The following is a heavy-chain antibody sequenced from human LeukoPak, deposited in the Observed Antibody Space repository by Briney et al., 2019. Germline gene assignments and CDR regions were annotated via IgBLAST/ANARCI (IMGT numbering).Heavy chain of an antibody. CDR1: GGSFSGYY. D-gene: IGHD4-11*01. V-gene: IGHV4-34*12. CDR2: IFYTGNT. J-gene: IGHJ4*02. Sequence: SETLSLTCAVYGGSFSGYYWSWIRQPPGKGLEWIGTIFYTGNTYYNPSLKSRLTISVDTSTNQFSLTLSSVTAADTAVYYCARLGGYSNYEAGYWGQGTLVTVSS. CDR3: ARLGGYSNYEAGY.